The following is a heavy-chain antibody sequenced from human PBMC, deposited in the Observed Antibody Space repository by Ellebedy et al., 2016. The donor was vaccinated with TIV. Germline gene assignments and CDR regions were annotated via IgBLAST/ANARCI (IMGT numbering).Heavy chain of an antibody. CDR2: INPSGGST. Sequence: ASVKVSXXASGYTFTSYYMHWVRQAPGQGLEWMGIINPSGGSTSYAQKFQGRVTMTRDTSTSTVYMELSSLRSGDTAVYYCARVPTYYYGSGSSYGMDVWGQGTTVTVSS. J-gene: IGHJ6*02. CDR3: ARVPTYYYGSGSSYGMDV. CDR1: GYTFTSYY. V-gene: IGHV1-46*01. D-gene: IGHD3-10*01.